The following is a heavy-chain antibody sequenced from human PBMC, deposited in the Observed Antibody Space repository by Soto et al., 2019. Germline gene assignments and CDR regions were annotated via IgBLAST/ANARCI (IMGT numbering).Heavy chain of an antibody. CDR2: ISYSGRT. CDR3: ARRRASDYGGNHHPYYFDR. J-gene: IGHJ4*02. D-gene: IGHD4-17*01. V-gene: IGHV4-39*01. Sequence: SETLSLTCTVSGASIITDNYFWVWIRQSPRRGLELIGSISYSGRTYDNPSLQSRVTISIDASKNQFSLKLTAVTTADTAVYYCARRRASDYGGNHHPYYFDRWGQGALVTVSS. CDR1: GASIITDNYF.